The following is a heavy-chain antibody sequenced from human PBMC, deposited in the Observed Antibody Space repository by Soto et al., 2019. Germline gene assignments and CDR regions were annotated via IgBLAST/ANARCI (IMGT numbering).Heavy chain of an antibody. D-gene: IGHD2-2*01. V-gene: IGHV4-34*01. J-gene: IGHJ4*02. Sequence: PSETLSLTCAVYGGSFSGYYWSWIRQPPGKGLEWIGEINHSGSTNYNPSLKCRVTISVDTSKNQFSLKLSSVTAADTAVYYCARVYCSSTSCSFYDYWGQGTLVTVSS. CDR2: INHSGST. CDR1: GGSFSGYY. CDR3: ARVYCSSTSCSFYDY.